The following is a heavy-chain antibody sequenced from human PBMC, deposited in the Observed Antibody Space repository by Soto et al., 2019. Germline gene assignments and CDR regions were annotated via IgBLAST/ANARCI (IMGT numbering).Heavy chain of an antibody. Sequence: VQLLESGGGLVQPGGSLRLSGVVSGFTIPNYALPWVRQAPGKGLEWVSGFSGGSGTTHYRDSVKGRFTISRDDSRSTVYLQMNSLGVDDTAVYYCVKWNGYGDYWGQGTLVTVSS. CDR1: GFTIPNYA. CDR2: FSGGSGTT. CDR3: VKWNGYGDY. V-gene: IGHV3-23*01. D-gene: IGHD1-1*01. J-gene: IGHJ4*02.